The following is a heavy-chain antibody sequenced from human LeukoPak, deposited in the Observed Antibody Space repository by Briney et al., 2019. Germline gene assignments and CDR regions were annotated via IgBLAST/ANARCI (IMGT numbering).Heavy chain of an antibody. D-gene: IGHD3-3*01. CDR2: MTSDSNTI. CDR3: ARSTEWFADY. CDR1: GFNFNVYS. Sequence: GGSLRLSCAASGFNFNVYSMNWVRQAPGKGLEWISYMTSDSNTIYYEDSVRGRFTISRDNAKKSVYLELSNLRADDTAMYYCARSTEWFADYWGQGTLVTVSS. V-gene: IGHV3-48*01. J-gene: IGHJ4*02.